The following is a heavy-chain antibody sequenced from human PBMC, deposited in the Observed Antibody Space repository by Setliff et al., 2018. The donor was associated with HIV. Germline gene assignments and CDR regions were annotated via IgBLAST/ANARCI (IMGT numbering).Heavy chain of an antibody. CDR1: GGSLSGYY. V-gene: IGHV4-34*01. CDR3: ARQRAYSSKRFRSDYFDF. D-gene: IGHD6-13*01. J-gene: IGHJ4*02. CDR2: INHRGST. Sequence: SETLSLTCAVYGGSLSGYYWSWIRQSPGKGLEWFGAINHRGSTTYNPSPKSRVTVSVDTSKSQFSLKLTSMTAADTAVYYCARQRAYSSKRFRSDYFDFWGQGTLVTVSS.